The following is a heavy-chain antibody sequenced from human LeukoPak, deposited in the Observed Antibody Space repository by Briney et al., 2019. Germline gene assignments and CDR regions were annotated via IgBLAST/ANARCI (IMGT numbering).Heavy chain of an antibody. CDR2: ISAYNGNT. Sequence: GASVKVSCKASGYTFTSYGISWVRQAPGQGLEWMGWISAYNGNTNYAQKLQGRVTMTTDTSTSTAYMELRSLRSDDTAVYYCARDDFVLIWFGESTFDYWGQGTLVTVSS. D-gene: IGHD3-10*01. J-gene: IGHJ4*02. V-gene: IGHV1-18*01. CDR1: GYTFTSYG. CDR3: ARDDFVLIWFGESTFDY.